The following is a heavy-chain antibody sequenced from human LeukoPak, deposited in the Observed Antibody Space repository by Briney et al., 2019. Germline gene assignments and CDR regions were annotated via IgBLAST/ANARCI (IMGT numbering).Heavy chain of an antibody. CDR2: INPSGGST. D-gene: IGHD2-15*01. V-gene: IGHV1-46*01. Sequence: ASVKVSCKASGYTFTSYYMHWVRQAPGQGLEWMGIINPSGGSTSYAQKFQGRVTMTRDTSISTAYMELSRLRSDDTAVYYCARDHPIGYCSGGSCYDYYYYYMDVWGKGTTVTISS. CDR3: ARDHPIGYCSGGSCYDYYYYYMDV. J-gene: IGHJ6*03. CDR1: GYTFTSYY.